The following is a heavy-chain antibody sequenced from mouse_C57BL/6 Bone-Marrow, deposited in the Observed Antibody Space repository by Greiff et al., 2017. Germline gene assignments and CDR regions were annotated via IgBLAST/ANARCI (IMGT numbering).Heavy chain of an antibody. CDR3: AREGNYYGSSHFDY. Sequence: QVQLQQPGAELVMPGASVKLSCKASGYTFTSYWMHWVKQRPGQGLEWIGEIDPSDSYTNYNQKFKGKSTLTVDKSSSTAYMQLSSLTSGDSAVYYCAREGNYYGSSHFDYWGQGTTLTVSS. CDR1: GYTFTSYW. D-gene: IGHD1-1*01. V-gene: IGHV1-69*01. CDR2: IDPSDSYT. J-gene: IGHJ2*01.